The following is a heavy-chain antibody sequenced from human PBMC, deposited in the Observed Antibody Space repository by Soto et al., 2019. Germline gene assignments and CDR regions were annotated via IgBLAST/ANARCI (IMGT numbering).Heavy chain of an antibody. CDR3: XXXXXXXXXHFDT. Sequence: QVQLQESGPGLVKPSGTLSLTCAVSGGSISSSNWWSWVRQSPGKGLEWIGEIYHSESTDYNPTXXXXXXXXXXXXXXXXXXXXXXXXXXXXXXXXXXXXXXXXXXHFDTWGQGTLVTVSS. CDR1: GGSISSSNW. J-gene: IGHJ4*02. V-gene: IGHV4-4*02. CDR2: IYHSEST.